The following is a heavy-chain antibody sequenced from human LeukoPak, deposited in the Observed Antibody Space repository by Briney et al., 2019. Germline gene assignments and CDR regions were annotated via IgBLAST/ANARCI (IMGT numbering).Heavy chain of an antibody. Sequence: ASVKVSCKASGYTFTNYYIHWVRQAPGQGLEWMGIINPSGGSTNFAQKFQGRVTMTTDTSTITVYMELSSLRSEDTAVYYCARYDSNTAFDSWGQGTLVTVSS. V-gene: IGHV1-46*01. CDR2: INPSGGST. CDR1: GYTFTNYY. J-gene: IGHJ4*02. CDR3: ARYDSNTAFDS. D-gene: IGHD3-22*01.